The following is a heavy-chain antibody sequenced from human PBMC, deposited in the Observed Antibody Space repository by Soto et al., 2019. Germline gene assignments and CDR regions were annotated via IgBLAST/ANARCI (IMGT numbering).Heavy chain of an antibody. D-gene: IGHD3-22*01. CDR1: GYTFTSYG. J-gene: IGHJ5*02. CDR3: ARDVITMTVVIIHKWFDP. CDR2: ISPINGKP. V-gene: IGHV1-18*01. Sequence: ASVKVSCKASGYTFTSYGISWVRQAPGQGLEWMGWISPINGKPNYAQTFQGRVTMSTDKSTSTAYMEMRSLKSDDTAVYYCARDVITMTVVIIHKWFDPWGQGTLVTVSS.